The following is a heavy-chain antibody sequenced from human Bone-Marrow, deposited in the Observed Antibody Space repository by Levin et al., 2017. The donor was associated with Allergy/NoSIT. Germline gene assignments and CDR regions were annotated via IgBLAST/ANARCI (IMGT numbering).Heavy chain of an antibody. Sequence: PSETLSLTCAVSGDSVRSRTSYWNWIRQSPGKGLEWIGSIYSSGTFNHRTTYSPSLESRVTMSVDMSKNHFSLKVISVTSADTAIYYCARNYRVGATEGYYYGMDVWGQGATVTVPS. CDR1: GDSVRSRTSY. CDR3: ARNYRVGATEGYYYGMDV. D-gene: IGHD1-26*01. V-gene: IGHV4-61*03. CDR2: IYSSGTFNHRT. J-gene: IGHJ6*02.